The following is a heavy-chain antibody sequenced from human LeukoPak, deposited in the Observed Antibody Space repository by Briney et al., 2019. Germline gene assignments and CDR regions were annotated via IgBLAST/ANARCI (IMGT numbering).Heavy chain of an antibody. CDR2: INQDGSLK. D-gene: IGHD4-17*01. V-gene: IGHV3-7*03. J-gene: IGHJ4*02. Sequence: PGGSLRLPCETSGSPFSRYCLEWARQPPGKGLEWVANINQDGSLKNYVDSVKGRFTISRDNAKNSLYLQMSSLRAEDTAVYYCAKGPQEVSVTTYLYFDCWGQGTLVTVSS. CDR3: AKGPQEVSVTTYLYFDC. CDR1: GSPFSRYC.